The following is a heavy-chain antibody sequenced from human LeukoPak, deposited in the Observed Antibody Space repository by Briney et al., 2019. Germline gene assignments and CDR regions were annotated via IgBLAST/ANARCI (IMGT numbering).Heavy chain of an antibody. CDR2: IYYSGST. CDR1: GGSISSSSYY. J-gene: IGHJ4*02. V-gene: IGHV4-39*01. D-gene: IGHD6-6*01. CDR3: ARLSSVIDY. Sequence: PSETLSLTCTVSGGSISSSSYYWGWIRQPPGKGPEWIGSIYYSGSTYYNPSLKSRVTTSVDTSKNQFSLKLSSVTAADTAVYYCARLSSVIDYWGQGTLVTVSS.